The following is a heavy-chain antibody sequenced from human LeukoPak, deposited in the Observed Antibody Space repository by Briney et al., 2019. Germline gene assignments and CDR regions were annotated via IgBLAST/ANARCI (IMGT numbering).Heavy chain of an antibody. D-gene: IGHD3-3*01. CDR3: ARSYDFWSGPSKWYFDL. CDR2: IYYSGST. Sequence: SETLSLTCTVSGGSISIYYWSWIRQPPGKGLEWIGCIYYSGSTNYNPSLKSRVTISVDTSKNQFSLKLSSVTAADTAVYYCARSYDFWSGPSKWYFDLWGRGTLVTVSS. J-gene: IGHJ2*01. V-gene: IGHV4-59*08. CDR1: GGSISIYY.